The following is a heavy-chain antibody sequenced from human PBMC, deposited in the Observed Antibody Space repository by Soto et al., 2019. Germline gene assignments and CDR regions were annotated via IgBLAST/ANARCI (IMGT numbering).Heavy chain of an antibody. CDR3: ARENCGGDCYPPDNWFDP. CDR2: IIPIFGTA. D-gene: IGHD2-21*02. J-gene: IGHJ5*02. Sequence: QVQLVQSGAEVKKPGSSVKVSCKASGGTFSSYAISWVRQAPGQGLEWMGGIIPIFGTANYAQKFQGRVTITADESTSTAYMELSSLRSEDTAVYYCARENCGGDCYPPDNWFDPWGQGTLVTVSS. V-gene: IGHV1-69*01. CDR1: GGTFSSYA.